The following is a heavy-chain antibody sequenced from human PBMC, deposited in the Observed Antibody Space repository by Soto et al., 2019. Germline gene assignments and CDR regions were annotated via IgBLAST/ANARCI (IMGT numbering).Heavy chain of an antibody. CDR3: AREGTSSWSSPYYYGMDV. CDR1: GGSVSSGSYY. V-gene: IGHV4-61*01. D-gene: IGHD6-13*01. J-gene: IGHJ6*02. CDR2: IYYSGST. Sequence: PSETLSLTCTVSGGSVSSGSYYWSWIRQPPGKGLEWIGYIYYSGSTNYNPSLMSRVTISVDTTKNQFSLKLSSVTAADTAVYYCAREGTSSWSSPYYYGMDVWGQGNTVTVSS.